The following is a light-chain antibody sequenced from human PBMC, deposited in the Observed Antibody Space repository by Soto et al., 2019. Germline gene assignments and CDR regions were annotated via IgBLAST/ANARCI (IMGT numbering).Light chain of an antibody. J-gene: IGKJ2*01. CDR3: HQYNSYWST. Sequence: DIQMTQSPSTLSASVGDRVTITCRASQSISSWLAWYQQKPGKAPKLLIYKASSLESGVPSRFSGSGSGTEFTLTISSLQPDDFATYYCHQYNSYWSTFGQGTKLEIK. V-gene: IGKV1-5*03. CDR2: KAS. CDR1: QSISSW.